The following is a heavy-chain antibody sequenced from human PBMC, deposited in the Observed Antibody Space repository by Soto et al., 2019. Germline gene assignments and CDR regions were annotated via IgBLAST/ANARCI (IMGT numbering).Heavy chain of an antibody. CDR3: ARCYYDSSGYCAFDI. CDR1: GGSISSSSYY. J-gene: IGHJ3*02. Sequence: SETLSLTCTVSGGSISSSSYYWGWIRQPPGKGLEWIGSIYYSGSTYYNPSLKSRFTISVDTSNNQFSLKLSSLTAADTAVYYCARCYYDSSGYCAFDIWGQGTMVTVSS. V-gene: IGHV4-39*01. D-gene: IGHD3-22*01. CDR2: IYYSGST.